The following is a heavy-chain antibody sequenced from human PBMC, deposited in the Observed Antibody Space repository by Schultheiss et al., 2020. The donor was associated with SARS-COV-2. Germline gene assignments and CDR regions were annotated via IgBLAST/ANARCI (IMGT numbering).Heavy chain of an antibody. J-gene: IGHJ4*02. CDR1: GGSISSGDYY. V-gene: IGHV4-30-4*01. Sequence: LRLSCTVSGGSISSGDYYWSWIRQPPGKGLEWIGYIYYSGSTYYNPSLKSRVTISVDTSKNQFSLKLSSVTAADTAVYYCARSPSPGSRDYWGQGTLVTVSS. D-gene: IGHD2-2*01. CDR2: IYYSGST. CDR3: ARSPSPGSRDY.